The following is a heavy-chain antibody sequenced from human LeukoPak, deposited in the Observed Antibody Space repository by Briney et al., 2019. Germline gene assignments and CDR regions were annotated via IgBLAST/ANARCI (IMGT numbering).Heavy chain of an antibody. Sequence: ASVKVSCKASGGTFSSYAISWVRQAPGQGLEWMGGIIPIFGTANYAQKFQGRVTITADESTSTAYMELSSLRSEDTAVYYCARSYVEMATTEGYFDYWGQGTLVTVSS. CDR1: GGTFSSYA. V-gene: IGHV1-69*13. D-gene: IGHD5-24*01. J-gene: IGHJ4*02. CDR3: ARSYVEMATTEGYFDY. CDR2: IIPIFGTA.